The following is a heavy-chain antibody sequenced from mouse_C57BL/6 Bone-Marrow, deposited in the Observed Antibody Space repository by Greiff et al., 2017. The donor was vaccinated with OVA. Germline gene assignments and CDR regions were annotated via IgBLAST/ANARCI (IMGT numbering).Heavy chain of an antibody. CDR1: GYTFTDYE. CDR3: TRRRITDFDY. D-gene: IGHD1-3*01. J-gene: IGHJ2*01. V-gene: IGHV1-15*01. CDR2: IDPETGGT. Sequence: VKLMESGAELVRPGASVTLSCKASGYTFTDYEMHWVKQTPVHGLEWIGAIDPETGGTAYNQKFKGKAILTADKSSSTAYMELRSLTSEDSAVYYCTRRRITDFDYWGQGTTLTVSS.